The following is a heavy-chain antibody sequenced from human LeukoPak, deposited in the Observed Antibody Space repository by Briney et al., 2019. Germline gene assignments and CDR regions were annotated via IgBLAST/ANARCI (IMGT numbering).Heavy chain of an antibody. D-gene: IGHD3-10*01. CDR3: AKVCFGELFPQN. CDR2: ISGSGGST. J-gene: IGHJ4*02. V-gene: IGHV3-23*01. Sequence: GGSLRLSCAASGFTFSSYAMSSVRQAPGKGLEWVSAISGSGGSTYYADSVKGRFTISRDNSKNTLYLQMNSLRAEDTAVYYCAKVCFGELFPQNWGQGTLVTVSS. CDR1: GFTFSSYA.